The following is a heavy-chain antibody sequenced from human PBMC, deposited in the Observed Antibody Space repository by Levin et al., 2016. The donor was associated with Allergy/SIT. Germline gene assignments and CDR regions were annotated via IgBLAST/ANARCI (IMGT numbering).Heavy chain of an antibody. D-gene: IGHD3-16*02. V-gene: IGHV1-18*04. CDR1: GYTFTSYG. CDR3: AREIEVWGSYRHPFDY. CDR2: ISAYNGNT. J-gene: IGHJ4*02. Sequence: ASVKVSCKASGYTFTSYGISWVRQAPGQGLEWMGWISAYNGNTNYAQKLQGRVTMTTDTSTSTAYMELRSLRSDDTAVYYCAREIEVWGSYRHPFDYWGQGTLVTVSS.